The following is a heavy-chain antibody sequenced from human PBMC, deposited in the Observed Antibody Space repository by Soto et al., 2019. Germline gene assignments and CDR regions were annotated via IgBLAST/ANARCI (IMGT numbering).Heavy chain of an antibody. CDR3: ARMASFYCSGGSCYPTYGMDV. V-gene: IGHV3-30-3*01. CDR1: GFTFSSYA. D-gene: IGHD2-15*01. Sequence: QVQLVESGGGVVQPGRSLRLSCAASGFTFSSYAMHWVRQAPGKGLEWVAVISSDGSNKYYADSVKGRFTISRDNSKNXXXLXXNSLRAEDTAVYYCARMASFYCSGGSCYPTYGMDVWGQGTTVTVSS. CDR2: ISSDGSNK. J-gene: IGHJ6*02.